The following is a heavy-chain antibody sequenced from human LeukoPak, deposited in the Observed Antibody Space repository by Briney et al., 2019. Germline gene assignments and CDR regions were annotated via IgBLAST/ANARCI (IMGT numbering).Heavy chain of an antibody. V-gene: IGHV4-4*07. J-gene: IGHJ3*02. CDR3: ARDDDGGNDAFDI. CDR1: GGSISSYY. D-gene: IGHD4-23*01. CDR2: IYTSGST. Sequence: SETLSLTCTVSGGSISSYYWSWIRQPAGEGLEWIGRIYTSGSTNYNPYLKSRVTMSVDTSKNQFSLKPSSVTAADTAVYYCARDDDGGNDAFDIWGQGTMVTVSS.